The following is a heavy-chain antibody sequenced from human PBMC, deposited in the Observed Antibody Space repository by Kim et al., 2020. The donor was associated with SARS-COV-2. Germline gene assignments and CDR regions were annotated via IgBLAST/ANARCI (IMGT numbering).Heavy chain of an antibody. CDR2: IYDSGST. V-gene: IGHV4-59*01. J-gene: IGHJ3*02. CDR1: GGSISSYY. D-gene: IGHD3-10*01. CDR3: ARSSGKRLWGPDAFDI. Sequence: SETLSLTCTVSGGSISSYYWSWIRQPPGKGLEWIGYIYDSGSTNYNPSAKSRVTISVHTPKNQFSLMMTYVTAADTAVYYCARSSGKRLWGPDAFDIWGRRTMVALSS.